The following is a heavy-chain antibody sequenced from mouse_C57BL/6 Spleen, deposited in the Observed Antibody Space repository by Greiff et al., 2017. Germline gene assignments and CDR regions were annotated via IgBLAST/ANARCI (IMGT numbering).Heavy chain of an antibody. CDR2: INPSSGYT. D-gene: IGHD1-1*01. Sequence: VQLQQSGAELAKPGASVKLSCKASGYTFTSYWMHWVKQRPGQGLEWIGYINPSSGYTKYNHKFKDKATLTADKSTSTAYMQMSSLTYENSAVYYYARSYYCSSYHCYFYGWGTTTTVTASS. CDR1: GYTFTSYW. J-gene: IGHJ1*03. CDR3: ARSYYCSSYHCYFYG. V-gene: IGHV1-7*01.